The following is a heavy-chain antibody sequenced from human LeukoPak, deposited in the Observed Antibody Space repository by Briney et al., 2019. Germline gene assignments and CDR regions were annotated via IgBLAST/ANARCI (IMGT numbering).Heavy chain of an antibody. Sequence: SETLSLTCAVSGYSISSGYYWGWIRQSPGKGLEWIRSIYHSGSTYYNPSLKSRVTISVDTSKNQFSLKLSSVTAADTAVYYCARRPVPDPEYSSSVDYWGQGTLVTVSS. CDR2: IYHSGST. CDR1: GYSISSGYY. V-gene: IGHV4-38-2*01. CDR3: ARRPVPDPEYSSSVDY. J-gene: IGHJ4*02. D-gene: IGHD6-6*01.